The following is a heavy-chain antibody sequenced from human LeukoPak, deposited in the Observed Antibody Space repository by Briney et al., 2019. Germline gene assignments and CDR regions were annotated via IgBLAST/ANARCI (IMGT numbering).Heavy chain of an antibody. CDR1: GFTFSNYG. V-gene: IGHV3-30*03. CDR3: AGGYYFFDY. J-gene: IGHJ4*02. CDR2: ISYDGSNK. Sequence: GVSLRLSCAASGFTFSNYGMHWVRQSPGKGLEWVAAISYDGSNKYYADSVKGRFTISRDNSKNPLYLQMNSLRAEDTAVYYCAGGYYFFDYWGQGTLVTVSS. D-gene: IGHD3-10*01.